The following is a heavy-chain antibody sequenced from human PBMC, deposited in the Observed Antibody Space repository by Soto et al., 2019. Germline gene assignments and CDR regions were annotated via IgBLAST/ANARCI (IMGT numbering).Heavy chain of an antibody. D-gene: IGHD2-21*02. Sequence: QVPLVESGGGVVQPGRSLRLSCAASGFTFSSYAMNWVRQAPGKGLEWVAVISYDGSNKYYADSVKGRFTISRDNSKNTLYLQMNSLRAEDTAVYYCASASLGGDVFDYWGQGTLVTVSS. CDR1: GFTFSSYA. CDR3: ASASLGGDVFDY. V-gene: IGHV3-30-3*01. CDR2: ISYDGSNK. J-gene: IGHJ4*02.